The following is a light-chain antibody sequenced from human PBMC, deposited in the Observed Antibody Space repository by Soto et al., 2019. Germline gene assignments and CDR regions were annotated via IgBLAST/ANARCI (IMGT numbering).Light chain of an antibody. CDR2: AAS. CDR1: QGISSY. J-gene: IGKJ5*01. Sequence: AIRMTQSPSSLSASTGDRVTITCRASQGISSYLAWYQQKPGKAPKLLIYAASTLQSGVPSRFSGSGSGTDFTLTIRCLQSEDFATYYCQQYYSYPQITFGQGTRLEIK. CDR3: QQYYSYPQIT. V-gene: IGKV1-8*01.